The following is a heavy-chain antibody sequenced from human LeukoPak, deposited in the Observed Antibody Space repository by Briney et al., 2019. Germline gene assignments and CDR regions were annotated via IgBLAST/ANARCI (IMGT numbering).Heavy chain of an antibody. CDR2: ISAYNGNT. CDR1: GGTFSSYA. CDR3: ARCMPHDAFDI. V-gene: IGHV1-18*01. Sequence: ASVKVSCKASGGTFSSYAISWVRQTPGQGLEWMGWISAYNGNTNYAQKLQGRVTMTTDTSTSTAYTELRSLRSDDTAVYYCARCMPHDAFDIWGQGTMVTVSS. J-gene: IGHJ3*02. D-gene: IGHD2-8*01.